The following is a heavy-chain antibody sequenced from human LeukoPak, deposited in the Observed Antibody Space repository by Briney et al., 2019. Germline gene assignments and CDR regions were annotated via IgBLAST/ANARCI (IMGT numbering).Heavy chain of an antibody. V-gene: IGHV3-23*01. CDR2: ISASGHYT. CDR1: GFTFGNHA. Sequence: GGSLRLSCEVTGFTFGNHAMSWVRQAPGKGLEWISGISASGHYTYTADSLKGRFTISRDNPKNTLYLQMNRLRAEDTALYCCAKDGSWGDYYFYFYIDVWGKGTTVTVSS. CDR3: AKDGSWGDYYFYFYIDV. J-gene: IGHJ6*03. D-gene: IGHD3-16*01.